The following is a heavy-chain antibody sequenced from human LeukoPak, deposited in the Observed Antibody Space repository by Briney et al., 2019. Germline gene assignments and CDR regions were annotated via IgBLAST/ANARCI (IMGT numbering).Heavy chain of an antibody. V-gene: IGHV4-59*08. CDR2: IYYTGSS. J-gene: IGHJ4*02. CDR3: ARVPTVTFFDY. Sequence: SEALSLTCTVSGGSVSDYYWSWIRQSPGKGLEWIGYIYYTGSSSYNPSLRSRVTISADTSKNQFSLKLSSVTAADTAVYYCARVPTVTFFDYWGQGTLVTVSS. CDR1: GGSVSDYY. D-gene: IGHD4-17*01.